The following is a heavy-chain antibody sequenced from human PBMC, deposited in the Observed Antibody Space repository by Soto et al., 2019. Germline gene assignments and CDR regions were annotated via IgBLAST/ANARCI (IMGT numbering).Heavy chain of an antibody. CDR2: IYSGGST. CDR1: GFTVSSNY. V-gene: IGHV3-53*01. J-gene: IGHJ3*02. D-gene: IGHD2-15*01. CDR3: AREDTLVVSGAFDI. Sequence: GGSLRLSCAASGFTVSSNYMSWVRQAPGKGLEWVSVIYSGGSTYYADSVKGRFTISRDNSKNTLYLQMNSLRAEDTAVYYCAREDTLVVSGAFDIWGQGTMVTVSS.